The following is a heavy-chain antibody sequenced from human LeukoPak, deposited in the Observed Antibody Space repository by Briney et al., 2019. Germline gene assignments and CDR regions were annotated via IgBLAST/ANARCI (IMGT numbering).Heavy chain of an antibody. V-gene: IGHV4-39*01. Sequence: SETLSLTCTVSGGSISSSSYYWGWSRQPPGKGLECIGSIYYSGSTYYNPSLKSRVTISVDTSKNQFSLKLSSVTAADTAVYYCARRRLRWLQFEIYFDYWGQGTLVTVSS. D-gene: IGHD5-24*01. J-gene: IGHJ4*02. CDR2: IYYSGST. CDR3: ARRRLRWLQFEIYFDY. CDR1: GGSISSSSYY.